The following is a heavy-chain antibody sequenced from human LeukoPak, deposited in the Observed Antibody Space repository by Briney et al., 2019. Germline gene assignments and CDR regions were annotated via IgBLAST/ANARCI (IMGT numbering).Heavy chain of an antibody. D-gene: IGHD2-8*01. J-gene: IGHJ4*02. V-gene: IGHV4-39*01. Sequence: SETLSLTCTVSGVSISSYYWGWIRRPPGKGLEWIGSIYYSGSTYSNPSLKSRVTMSVDTSQNQFSLRLSSVTAADTAVYYCARQINGICYFDYWGQGTLVTVSS. CDR1: GVSISSYY. CDR3: ARQINGICYFDY. CDR2: IYYSGST.